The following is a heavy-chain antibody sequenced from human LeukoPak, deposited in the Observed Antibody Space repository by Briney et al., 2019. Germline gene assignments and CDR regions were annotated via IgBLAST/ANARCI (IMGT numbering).Heavy chain of an antibody. V-gene: IGHV3-23*01. CDR1: GFTFSSYA. CDR2: ISGSGGST. J-gene: IGHJ4*02. D-gene: IGHD2-15*01. Sequence: GGSLRLSCAASGFTFSSYAMSWVRQAPGEGLEWVSAISGSGGSTYYADSVKGRFTISRDNSKNTLYLQMNSLRAEDTAVYYCAKAPGYCSGGSCYRFSGSSGFYDYWGQGTLVTVSS. CDR3: AKAPGYCSGGSCYRFSGSSGFYDY.